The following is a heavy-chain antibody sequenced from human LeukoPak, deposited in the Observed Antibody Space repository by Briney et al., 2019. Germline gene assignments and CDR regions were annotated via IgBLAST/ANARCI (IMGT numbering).Heavy chain of an antibody. CDR2: IYTSGST. Sequence: SESLSLTRTVSGGSISSYYWSWVRPPAGKGLEWIGRIYTSGSTNYNPSLKSRVTMSVDTSKNQFSLKLSSVTAADTAVYYCAREYDFWSGYYTDWGEGTLVTVSS. CDR3: AREYDFWSGYYTD. J-gene: IGHJ4*02. V-gene: IGHV4-4*07. CDR1: GGSISSYY. D-gene: IGHD3-3*01.